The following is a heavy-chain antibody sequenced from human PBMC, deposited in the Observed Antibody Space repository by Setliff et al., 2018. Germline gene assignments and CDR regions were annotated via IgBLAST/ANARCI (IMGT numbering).Heavy chain of an antibody. CDR1: GFMFNSYG. CDR3: ARGKGNGSGGYFGYDPFDV. V-gene: IGHV3-30*02. CDR2: LRFDGKTQ. J-gene: IGHJ3*01. Sequence: GESLKISCTASGFMFNSYGMHWVRQAPGKGLEWVAYLRFDGKTQHYADFVKGRFIISRDNFNNTLYLQMKGLGAEDTAHYYCARGKGNGSGGYFGYDPFDVWGQGTQVTVSS. D-gene: IGHD3-22*01.